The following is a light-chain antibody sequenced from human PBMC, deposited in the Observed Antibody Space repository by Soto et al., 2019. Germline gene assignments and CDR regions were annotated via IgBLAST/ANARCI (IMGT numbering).Light chain of an antibody. CDR2: GAS. CDR3: QQYNNLPRT. J-gene: IGKJ4*01. Sequence: ETVMTQSPATLSVSPGEGATLSCRASQSVSSNLVWYQHRPGQAPRLLIYGASTRATDIPARFSGSGSGTEFTLTISSLQSDDSEVYYCQQYNNLPRTFGGGTKVDIK. V-gene: IGKV3-15*01. CDR1: QSVSSN.